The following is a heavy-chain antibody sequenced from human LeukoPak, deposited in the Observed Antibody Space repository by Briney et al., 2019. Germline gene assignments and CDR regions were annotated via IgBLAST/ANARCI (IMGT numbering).Heavy chain of an antibody. CDR2: INPNSGGT. CDR1: GYTFTGCY. Sequence: ASVKVSCKASGYTFTGCYMHWVRQAPGQGLEWMGWINPNSGGTNYAQKFQGRVTMTRDTSISTAYMELSRLRSDDTAVYYCARDTYVYYDILTPFWYFDLWGRGTLVTVSS. D-gene: IGHD3-9*01. CDR3: ARDTYVYYDILTPFWYFDL. V-gene: IGHV1-2*02. J-gene: IGHJ2*01.